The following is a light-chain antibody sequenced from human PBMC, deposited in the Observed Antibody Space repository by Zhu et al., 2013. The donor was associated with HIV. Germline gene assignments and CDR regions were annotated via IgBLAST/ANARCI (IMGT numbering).Light chain of an antibody. V-gene: IGKV2-30*02. CDR3: MQGTHWPRT. J-gene: IGKJ1*01. Sequence: DVVMTQSPLSLAVTLGQPASISCRSSQSLLQSDGDTFLNWFQQRPGQSPRRLIHKVSNRDSGVPDRFSGSGSGTDFTLKISRVEAEDVGIYYCMQGTHWPRTFGQGTKVEI. CDR1: QSLLQSDGDTF. CDR2: KVS.